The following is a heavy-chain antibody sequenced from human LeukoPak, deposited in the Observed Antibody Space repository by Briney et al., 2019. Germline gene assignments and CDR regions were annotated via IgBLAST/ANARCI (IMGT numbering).Heavy chain of an antibody. CDR1: GGTFSSYA. J-gene: IGHJ2*01. D-gene: IGHD6-13*01. Sequence: SVKVSCKASGGTFSSYAISWVRQAPGQGLEWMGGIIPIFGTANYAQKFQGRVTITADESTSTAYMELSSLRSEDTAVYYCAAGSIAAAGTSRWYFDLWGRGTLVTVSS. CDR2: IIPIFGTA. CDR3: AAGSIAAAGTSRWYFDL. V-gene: IGHV1-69*13.